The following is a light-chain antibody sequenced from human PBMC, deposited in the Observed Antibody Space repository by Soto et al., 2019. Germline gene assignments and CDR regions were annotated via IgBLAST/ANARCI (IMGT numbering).Light chain of an antibody. CDR3: LLFYNGARV. Sequence: QTVVTQEPSLTVSPGGTVTLTCASSTGVVTSGHYPYWFQQKPGQAPTTLIYDTTNKYPWTPARFSGSLLGGKAALTLVGAQPEDEADFYCLLFYNGARVFGGGTKLTVL. CDR1: TGVVTSGHY. CDR2: DTT. J-gene: IGLJ2*01. V-gene: IGLV7-46*02.